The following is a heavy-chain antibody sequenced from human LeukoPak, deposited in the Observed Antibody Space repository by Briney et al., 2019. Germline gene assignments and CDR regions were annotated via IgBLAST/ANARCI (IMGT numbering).Heavy chain of an antibody. D-gene: IGHD2-2*01. CDR3: VRESRRYQLPGLNDYYYMDV. Sequence: GESLRLSCAASGFSFTTYWMSWVRQAPGKGLEWVANIKQDGTEKYYVDSVKGRFTISRDIAKNSLYLQMNSLRAEDTAVYYCVRESRRYQLPGLNDYYYMDVWGKGTTVTISS. V-gene: IGHV3-7*01. CDR2: IKQDGTEK. CDR1: GFSFTTYW. J-gene: IGHJ6*03.